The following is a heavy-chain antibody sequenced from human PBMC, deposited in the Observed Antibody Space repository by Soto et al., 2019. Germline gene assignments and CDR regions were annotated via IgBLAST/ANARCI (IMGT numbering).Heavy chain of an antibody. CDR2: IWYDGSNK. D-gene: IGHD3-9*01. Sequence: GGSLRLSCAASGFTFSSYGMHWVRQAPGKGLEWVAVIWYDGSNKYYADSVKGRFTISRDNSKNTLYLQMNSLRAEDTAVYYCARDHGGSSRYFDLDDYWGQGTPVTVSS. CDR1: GFTFSSYG. J-gene: IGHJ4*02. CDR3: ARDHGGSSRYFDLDDY. V-gene: IGHV3-33*01.